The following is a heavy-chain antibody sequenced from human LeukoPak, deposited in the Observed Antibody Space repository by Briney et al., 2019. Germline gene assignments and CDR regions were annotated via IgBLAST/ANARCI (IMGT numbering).Heavy chain of an antibody. J-gene: IGHJ4*02. CDR3: ARERDGYINDY. CDR1: GYTFTSCA. Sequence: ASVKVSCKASGYTFTSCAMHWVRQAPGQRLEWMGWISAYNGNTNYAQKLQGRVTMTTDTSTSTAYMELRSLRSDDTAVYYCARERDGYINDYWGQGTLVTVSS. CDR2: ISAYNGNT. V-gene: IGHV1-18*01. D-gene: IGHD5-24*01.